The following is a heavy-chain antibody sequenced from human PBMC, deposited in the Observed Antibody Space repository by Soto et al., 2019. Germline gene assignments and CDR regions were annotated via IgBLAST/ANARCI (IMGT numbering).Heavy chain of an antibody. J-gene: IGHJ4*02. V-gene: IGHV4-39*01. D-gene: IGHD3-3*01. CDR1: GGSISSSSYY. CDR3: ARRGYYDFWSGYYTLSYFGY. Sequence: SETLSLTCTVSGGSISSSSYYWGWIRQPPGKGLEWIGSIYYSGSTYYNPSLKSRVTISVDTSKNQFSLKLSSVTAADTAVYYCARRGYYDFWSGYYTLSYFGYWGQGTLVTVSS. CDR2: IYYSGST.